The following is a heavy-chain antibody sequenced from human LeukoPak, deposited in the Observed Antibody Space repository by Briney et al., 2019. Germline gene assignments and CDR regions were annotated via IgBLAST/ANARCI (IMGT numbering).Heavy chain of an antibody. Sequence: GGSLRLSCAASGFTFSSYGMHWVRQAPGKWLEWVAVIWYDGSNKYYADSVKGRFTISRDNSKNTLYLQMNSLRAEDTAVYYCARAGIDYYDSSGYYPDYWGQGTLVTVPS. D-gene: IGHD3-22*01. CDR2: IWYDGSNK. J-gene: IGHJ4*02. CDR3: ARAGIDYYDSSGYYPDY. CDR1: GFTFSSYG. V-gene: IGHV3-33*01.